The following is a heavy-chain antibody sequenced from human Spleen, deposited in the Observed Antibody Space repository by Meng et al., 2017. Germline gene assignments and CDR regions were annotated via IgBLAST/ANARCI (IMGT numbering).Heavy chain of an antibody. V-gene: IGHV4-4*02. Sequence: QVQRQGSGPGRVRPSGTLSLTCAVSGGSISSSNWWSWVRKPPGKGLEWIGDIYHSGTTNYNPSLKSRVTISVDTSKNQFSLKLSSVTTADTAVYFCARSSFSASPYYFGYWGLGTLVTVSS. CDR2: IYHSGTT. J-gene: IGHJ4*02. D-gene: IGHD3-3*02. CDR3: ARSSFSASPYYFGY. CDR1: GGSISSSNW.